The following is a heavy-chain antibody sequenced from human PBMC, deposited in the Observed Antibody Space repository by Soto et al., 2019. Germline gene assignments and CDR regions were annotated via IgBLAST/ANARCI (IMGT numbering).Heavy chain of an antibody. D-gene: IGHD2-15*01. J-gene: IGHJ4*02. CDR2: IYYSGST. V-gene: IGHV4-59*01. CDR3: ARSGGSLDY. Sequence: SETLSLTCTVSCGSISSYYWSWIRQPPGKGLEWIGYIYYSGSTNYNPSLKSRVTISVDTSRNQFSLKLNSVTAADTAVYYCARSGGSLDYWGQGTLVTVSS. CDR1: CGSISSYY.